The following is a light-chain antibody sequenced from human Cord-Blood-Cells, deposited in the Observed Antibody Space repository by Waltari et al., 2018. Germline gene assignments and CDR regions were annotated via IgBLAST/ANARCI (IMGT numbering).Light chain of an antibody. CDR2: EGS. CDR1: SRAVGGYYL. V-gene: IGLV2-23*01. J-gene: IGLJ3*02. Sequence: HSALTQPASVTGCPGPSISTSFTGTSRAVGGYYLLSWYQQHPGKDPKLMIYEGSKRPSGVSNRFSGSKSGNTASLTISGLQAEDETDYYCCSYAGSSTWVFGGGTKLTVL. CDR3: CSYAGSSTWV.